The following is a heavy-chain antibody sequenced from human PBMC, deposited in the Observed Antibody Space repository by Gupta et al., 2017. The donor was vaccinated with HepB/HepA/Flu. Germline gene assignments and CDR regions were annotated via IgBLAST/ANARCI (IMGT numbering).Heavy chain of an antibody. CDR1: GFTFSDHY. Sequence: ELQLVGSGGGLVQRGGSRRRRCAAPGFTFSDHYMDWVRQAPGKGLEWVGRIRNKINSYTTEYAASGKDRFTISRDGSMLSLNLQMNSLKNEDTALYYCARNVYISGYKNIDCWGQVPLVAVSS. CDR3: ARNVYISGYKNIDC. D-gene: IGHD3-22*01. J-gene: IGHJ4*02. V-gene: IGHV3-72*01. CDR2: IRNKINSYTT.